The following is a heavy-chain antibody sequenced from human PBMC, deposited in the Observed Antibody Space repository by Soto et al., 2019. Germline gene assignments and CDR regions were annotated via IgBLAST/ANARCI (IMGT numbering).Heavy chain of an antibody. V-gene: IGHV3-30-3*01. J-gene: IGHJ4*02. CDR1: GFTFISYA. D-gene: IGHD3-22*01. CDR2: ISYDGSNK. CDR3: ARGLYYDSSGYYTY. Sequence: GGSLRLSCAASGFTFISYAMHWVRQAPGKGLEWVAVISYDGSNKYYADSVKGRFTISRDNSKNTLYLQMNSLRAEDTTVYYCARGLYYDSSGYYTYWGQGTLVTVSS.